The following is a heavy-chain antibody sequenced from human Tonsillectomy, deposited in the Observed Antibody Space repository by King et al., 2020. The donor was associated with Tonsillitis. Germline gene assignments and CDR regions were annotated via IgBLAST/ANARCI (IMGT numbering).Heavy chain of an antibody. D-gene: IGHD3-22*01. CDR3: ARDKSSYDSSVYFSD. V-gene: IGHV3-30*05. J-gene: IGHJ3*01. CDR2: ISYDGSDK. Sequence: VQLVESGGGVVQPGRSLRLSCAVSGFTFSSYGMHWVRQAPGKGLEWVAVISYDGSDKYYVDSVKGRFTISRDNSKNTLYLQMNSLRAEDTAMYYCARDKSSYDSSVYFSDWGQGTRFTVSS. CDR1: GFTFSSYG.